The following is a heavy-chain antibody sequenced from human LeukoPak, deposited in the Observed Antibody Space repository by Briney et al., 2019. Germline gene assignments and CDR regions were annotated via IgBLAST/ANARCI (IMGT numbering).Heavy chain of an antibody. CDR2: ISVYNGNT. V-gene: IGHV1-18*01. D-gene: IGHD2-2*01. Sequence: ASVKVSCKASGYAFTNYAISWVRQAPGQGLEWMGWISVYNGNTNYAQKLQGRVTMTADTSTTTAYMELRSLRSDDTAVYYCARGYCSSATCRHFDYWGQGALVSVSS. CDR3: ARGYCSSATCRHFDY. J-gene: IGHJ4*02. CDR1: GYAFTNYA.